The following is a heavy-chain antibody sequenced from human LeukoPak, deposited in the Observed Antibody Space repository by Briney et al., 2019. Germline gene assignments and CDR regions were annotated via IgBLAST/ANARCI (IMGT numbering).Heavy chain of an antibody. CDR1: GGSISSYY. CDR2: MYTSGST. D-gene: IGHD3-22*01. Sequence: SETLSLTCSVPGGSISSYYWSWIRQPAGKGLEWIGRMYTSGSTNYNPSLKSRVTMSLDTSKNQFSLQLSSVTAADTAVYYCASLSSGSAFDMCGQGTMVTVSS. J-gene: IGHJ3*02. V-gene: IGHV4-4*07. CDR3: ASLSSGSAFDM.